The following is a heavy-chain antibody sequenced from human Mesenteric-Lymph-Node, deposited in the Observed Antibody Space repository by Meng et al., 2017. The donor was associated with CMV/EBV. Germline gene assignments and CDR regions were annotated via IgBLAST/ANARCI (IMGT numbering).Heavy chain of an antibody. J-gene: IGHJ4*02. D-gene: IGHD1-26*01. Sequence: LSCAASGFTVRSYDMQCVRQAPGKGLEWVATISYDGSTKYYADSVKGRFTISRDNSKNTLYLQMNSLRAEDTAVYYCAKDKEGATGYWGQGTLVTVSS. CDR3: AKDKEGATGY. CDR2: ISYDGSTK. V-gene: IGHV3-30*18. CDR1: GFTVRSYD.